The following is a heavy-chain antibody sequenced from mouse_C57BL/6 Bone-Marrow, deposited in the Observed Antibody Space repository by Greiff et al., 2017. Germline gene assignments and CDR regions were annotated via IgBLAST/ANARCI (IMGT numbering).Heavy chain of an antibody. CDR2: IDPSDSET. Sequence: QVQLQQPGAELVRPGPSVKLSCKASGYTFTSSWMHWVKQRPIQGLEWIGNIDPSDSETHYNQTFKVKATLTVDTSSSTAYIPLSTRTAEDSAVYVGARYCDGSRYAIDYWGQGTSVTVSS. J-gene: IGHJ4*01. CDR1: GYTFTSSW. CDR3: ARYCDGSRYAIDY. D-gene: IGHD2-3*01. V-gene: IGHV1-52*01.